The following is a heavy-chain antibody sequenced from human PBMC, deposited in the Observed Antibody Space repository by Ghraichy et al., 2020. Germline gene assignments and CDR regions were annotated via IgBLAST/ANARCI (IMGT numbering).Heavy chain of an antibody. CDR2: INHSGST. D-gene: IGHD4/OR15-4a*01. Sequence: SETLSLTCAVYGGSFSGYYWSWIRQPPGKGLEWIGEINHSGSTNYNPSLKSRVTISVDTSKNQFSLKLSSVTAADTAVYYCARDRLWYYYYYYMDVWGKGTTVTVSS. V-gene: IGHV4-34*01. J-gene: IGHJ6*03. CDR3: ARDRLWYYYYYYMDV. CDR1: GGSFSGYY.